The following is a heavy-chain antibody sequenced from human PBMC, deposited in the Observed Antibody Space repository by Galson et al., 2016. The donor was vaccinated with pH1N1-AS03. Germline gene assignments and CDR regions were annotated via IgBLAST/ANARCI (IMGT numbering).Heavy chain of an antibody. Sequence: SLRLSCAASGFTFSNYWMHWVRQAPGRGLEWVANINQDESEKYYVDSAKGRFTISRDNAKNSLFLQMNSLRAEDTAVYYCARSTSGRLCDDWGQGTLVTVSS. J-gene: IGHJ4*02. CDR1: GFTFSNYW. V-gene: IGHV3-7*03. CDR3: ARSTSGRLCDD. CDR2: INQDESEK. D-gene: IGHD3-10*01.